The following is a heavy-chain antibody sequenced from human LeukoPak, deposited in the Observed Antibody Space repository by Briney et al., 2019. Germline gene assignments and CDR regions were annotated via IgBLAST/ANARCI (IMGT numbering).Heavy chain of an antibody. J-gene: IGHJ4*02. V-gene: IGHV3-48*01. CDR2: ISSSSSTI. D-gene: IGHD5-24*01. CDR1: GFTFSSYS. CDR3: ASTERWLQFRSFDY. Sequence: GGSLRLSCAASGFTFSSYSMNWVRQAPGKGLEWVSYISSSSSTIYYADSVKGRFTISRDNAKNLLYLQMNSLRAEDTAVYYCASTERWLQFRSFDYWGQGTLVTVSS.